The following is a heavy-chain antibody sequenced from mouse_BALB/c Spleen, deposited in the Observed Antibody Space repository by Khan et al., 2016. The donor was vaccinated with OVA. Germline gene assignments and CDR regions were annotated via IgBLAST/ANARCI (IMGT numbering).Heavy chain of an antibody. V-gene: IGHV1-7*01. CDR1: GYTFTAYW. CDR2: IDPSPDYT. D-gene: IGHD2-5*01. Sequence: EQLQQSGAELAKPGASVKMSCKASGYTFTAYWVHGVKQRPGQGLEWIGYIDPSPDYTEYNQRVKDKATLTTDKSSSTAYMKLSSATSEDYEVHYCARRGLYSIFAYWGHGTLVTVSA. J-gene: IGHJ3*01. CDR3: ARRGLYSIFAY.